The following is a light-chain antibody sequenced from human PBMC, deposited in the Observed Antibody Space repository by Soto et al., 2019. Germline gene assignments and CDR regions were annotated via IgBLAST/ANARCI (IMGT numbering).Light chain of an antibody. CDR1: QSVSSSY. Sequence: EVLLTQSPGTVSLAPGEIATLSCRASQSVSSSYLACYQHKRGQAPRLLMYGASSRATGVPDRFSGWGSGTDFTLTISRLEPEDFAVYYCNQYGTSPQTFGQGTKVDIK. V-gene: IGKV3-20*01. CDR2: GAS. J-gene: IGKJ1*01. CDR3: NQYGTSPQT.